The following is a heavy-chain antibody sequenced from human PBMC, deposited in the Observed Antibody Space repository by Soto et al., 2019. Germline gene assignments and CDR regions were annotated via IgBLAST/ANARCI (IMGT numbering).Heavy chain of an antibody. D-gene: IGHD2-2*01. V-gene: IGHV7-4-1*01. CDR2: INTNTGNP. CDR1: GYTFTGYY. Sequence: ASVKVSCKASGYTFTGYYMHWVRQAPGQGLEWMGWINTNTGNPTYAQGFTGRFVFSLDTSVSTAYLQICSLKAEDTAVYYCASRYCSSTSCYGYYYYYGMDVWGQGTTVTVSS. J-gene: IGHJ6*02. CDR3: ASRYCSSTSCYGYYYYYGMDV.